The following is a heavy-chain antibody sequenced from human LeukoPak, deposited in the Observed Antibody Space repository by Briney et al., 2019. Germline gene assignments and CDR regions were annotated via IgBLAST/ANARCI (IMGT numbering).Heavy chain of an antibody. V-gene: IGHV3-23*01. CDR3: ARHVVAVGFDY. D-gene: IGHD3-22*01. J-gene: IGHJ4*02. Sequence: AGGSLRLSCAASGFTFSSYGMSWVRQAPGKGLEWVSSISSSGGSTYSADSVKGRFIISRDNSKNMLYLQMNSLRAEDTAVYYCARHVVAVGFDYWGQGTLVTVSS. CDR2: ISSSGGST. CDR1: GFTFSSYG.